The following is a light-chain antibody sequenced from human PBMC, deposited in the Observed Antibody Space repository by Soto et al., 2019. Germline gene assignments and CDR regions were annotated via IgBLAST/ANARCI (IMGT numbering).Light chain of an antibody. CDR1: SSDVGGYNY. CDR2: DVT. J-gene: IGLJ1*01. Sequence: QSALTQPPSASGSPGQSVTISCTGTSSDVGGYNYVSWYQQHPGKAPKFIIYDVTKRPSGVPDRFSGSKSGNTASLTVSGLQAEDEGDYYCSSYAGSNVDVFGTGTKLTVL. CDR3: SSYAGSNVDV. V-gene: IGLV2-8*01.